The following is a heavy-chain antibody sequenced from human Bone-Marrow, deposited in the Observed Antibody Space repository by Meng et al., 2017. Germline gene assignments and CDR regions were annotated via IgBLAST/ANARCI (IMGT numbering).Heavy chain of an antibody. D-gene: IGHD6-25*01. Sequence: GPLVHSVSAVKKPGASVKFSCKPSGYNIPDYYIHWVRRAPGQGLEWMGRINPKSGDTHYAQKFQARVTMTGDTSISTAYMELSGLRSDDTAMYYCARDEDISAAGKLFGDYWGQGTLVTVSS. CDR1: GYNIPDYY. CDR3: ARDEDISAAGKLFGDY. CDR2: INPKSGDT. V-gene: IGHV1-2*06. J-gene: IGHJ4*02.